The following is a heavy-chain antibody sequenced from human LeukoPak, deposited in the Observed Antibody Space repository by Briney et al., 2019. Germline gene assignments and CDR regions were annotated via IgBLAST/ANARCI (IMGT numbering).Heavy chain of an antibody. CDR2: ISAYNGNT. CDR1: GYTFTSYG. V-gene: IGHV1-18*01. CDR3: ASGYCTNGVCYKGGFDP. D-gene: IGHD2-8*01. J-gene: IGHJ5*02. Sequence: GASVKVSCKASGYTFTSYGISWVRQAPGQGLEWMGWISAYNGNTNYAQKLQGRVTMTTDTSTSTAYMELRSLRSDDTAVYYCASGYCTNGVCYKGGFDPWGQGTLVTVSS.